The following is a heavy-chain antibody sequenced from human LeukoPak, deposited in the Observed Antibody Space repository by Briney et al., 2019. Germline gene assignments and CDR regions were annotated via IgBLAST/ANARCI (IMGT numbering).Heavy chain of an antibody. D-gene: IGHD4-11*01. J-gene: IGHJ4*02. Sequence: SETLSLTCTVSGGCISSSSYYWGWIRQPPGKGLEWIGNIYYSGNTYYNPSLKSRVTISVDTSKNQFSLMVSSVTAADTAVYYCARRYSNYFFGYWGQGTLVTVSS. CDR3: ARRYSNYFFGY. CDR1: GGCISSSSYY. CDR2: IYYSGNT. V-gene: IGHV4-39*07.